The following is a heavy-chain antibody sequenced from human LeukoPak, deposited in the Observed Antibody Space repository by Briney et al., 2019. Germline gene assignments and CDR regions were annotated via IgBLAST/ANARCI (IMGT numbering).Heavy chain of an antibody. J-gene: IGHJ4*02. V-gene: IGHV4-4*02. D-gene: IGHD4-17*01. CDR3: ARASHDYGDYSHFDY. CDR2: IYHSGST. CDR1: GGSISSSNR. Sequence: PSGTLSLTCAVSGGSISSSNRWSWVRQPPGKGLEWIGEIYHSGSTNYNPSLKSRVTIAVDKSKNQFSLKLSSVTAADTAVYYCARASHDYGDYSHFDYWGQGTLVTVSS.